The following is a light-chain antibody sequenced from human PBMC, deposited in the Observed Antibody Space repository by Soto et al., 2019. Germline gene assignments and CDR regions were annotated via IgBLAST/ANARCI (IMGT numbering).Light chain of an antibody. V-gene: IGLV2-8*01. CDR3: SSFAGGNIYV. Sequence: QSALTQPPSASGSPGQSVTISCTGTSSDVGAYNYVSWYQHHPGKVNKLMIYEVSKRPSGVPERFTGSKYGNTASLTFSGLQAEDEADYYCSSFAGGNIYVFGTGTKVTV. CDR2: EVS. CDR1: SSDVGAYNY. J-gene: IGLJ1*01.